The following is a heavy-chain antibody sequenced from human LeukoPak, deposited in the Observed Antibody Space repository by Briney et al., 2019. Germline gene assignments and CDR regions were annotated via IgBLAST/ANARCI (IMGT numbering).Heavy chain of an antibody. J-gene: IGHJ3*02. Sequence: GGSLRLSCAASGFTFSSYAMSWVRQAPGEGLEWVSATSGGGGNTHYADSVKGRFTISRDNSKNTLYLQMNSLRAEDTAVYYCARDSPIYGSGSFAFDIWGQGTMVTVSS. CDR1: GFTFSSYA. D-gene: IGHD3-10*01. CDR2: TSGGGGNT. V-gene: IGHV3-23*01. CDR3: ARDSPIYGSGSFAFDI.